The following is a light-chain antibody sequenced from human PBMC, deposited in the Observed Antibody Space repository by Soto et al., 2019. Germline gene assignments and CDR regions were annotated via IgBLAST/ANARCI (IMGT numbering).Light chain of an antibody. V-gene: IGKV3-11*01. CDR2: DAS. Sequence: EVVLTQSPATLSMSPGERATLSCRASQSISSYLAWYQQKPGQSPRLLISDASNRATGIPARFSGSGTGTNFTLTISSLEPEDFLVYYCQQRSNWPLTFGKGTKLEIK. CDR1: QSISSY. CDR3: QQRSNWPLT. J-gene: IGKJ2*01.